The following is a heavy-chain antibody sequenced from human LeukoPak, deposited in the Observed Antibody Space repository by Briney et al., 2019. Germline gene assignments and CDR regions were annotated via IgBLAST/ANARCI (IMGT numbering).Heavy chain of an antibody. V-gene: IGHV1-3*01. J-gene: IGHJ4*02. CDR2: INAGNGNT. Sequence: ASVKVSCKASGYTFINYAINWGRQAPGQRPEWIGWINAGNGNTKYSQKFQGRVTITRDTSASTAYMELRSLTSEDTGIYYCARGPRAAADDYWGQGTLVTVSS. CDR3: ARGPRAAADDY. CDR1: GYTFINYA. D-gene: IGHD6-13*01.